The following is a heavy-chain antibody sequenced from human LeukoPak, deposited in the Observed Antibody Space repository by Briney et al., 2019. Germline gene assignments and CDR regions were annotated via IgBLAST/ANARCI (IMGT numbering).Heavy chain of an antibody. J-gene: IGHJ4*02. CDR3: AREHWAAPDH. CDR2: VSPTGDII. CDR1: GFTFSSYA. Sequence: GGSLRLSCAASGFTFSSYAMSWVRQAPGRGLEPLSFVSPTGDIIKYVDPVKGRFTISRDNAKSSMYLEMNSLRAEDTAVYYCAREHWAAPDHWDQGTLVTVSP. V-gene: IGHV3-48*03. D-gene: IGHD3-16*01.